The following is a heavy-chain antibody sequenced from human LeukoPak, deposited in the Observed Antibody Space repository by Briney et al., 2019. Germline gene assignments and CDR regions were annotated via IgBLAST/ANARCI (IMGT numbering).Heavy chain of an antibody. V-gene: IGHV3-48*04. CDR2: ISGSSSTI. D-gene: IGHD6-25*01. Sequence: GGSQRLSCAASGFTFSTYSMNWVRQAPGKGLEWVSHISGSSSTIYYTDSVKGRFTISRDNAKNLLFLQMNSLRAEDTALYYCARDGGAGTPWAFDIWGQGTMVTVSS. CDR3: ARDGGAGTPWAFDI. CDR1: GFTFSTYS. J-gene: IGHJ3*02.